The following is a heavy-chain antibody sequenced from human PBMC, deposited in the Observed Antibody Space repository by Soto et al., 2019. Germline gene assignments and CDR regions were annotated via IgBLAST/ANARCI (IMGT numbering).Heavy chain of an antibody. CDR3: ARGSYYDSSGYYWPLDY. CDR1: GGTFSSYA. Sequence: SVKVSCKASGGTFSSYAISWVRQAPGQGLEWMGGIIPIFGTANYAQKFQGRVTITADESTSTAYMELSSLRSEDTAVYYCARGSYYDSSGYYWPLDYWGQGTLVTVSS. D-gene: IGHD3-22*01. CDR2: IIPIFGTA. V-gene: IGHV1-69*13. J-gene: IGHJ4*02.